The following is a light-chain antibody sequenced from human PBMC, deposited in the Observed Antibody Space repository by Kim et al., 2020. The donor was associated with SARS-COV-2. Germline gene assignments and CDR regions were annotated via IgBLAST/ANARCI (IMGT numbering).Light chain of an antibody. Sequence: VSPGQTTRITCSGDKLGGKYASWYQHKSGQSPVVVIYQDNKRPSGMTERFSGSSSGNTATLTISGTQPMDEADYYCHTWDSTTVIFGGGTQLTVL. CDR2: QDN. V-gene: IGLV3-1*01. CDR3: HTWDSTTVI. J-gene: IGLJ2*01. CDR1: KLGGKY.